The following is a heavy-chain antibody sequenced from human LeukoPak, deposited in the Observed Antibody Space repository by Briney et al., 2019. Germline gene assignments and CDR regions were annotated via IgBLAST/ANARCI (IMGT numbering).Heavy chain of an antibody. J-gene: IGHJ4*02. CDR3: ARAIYDSSGYYYYDGSYFDY. D-gene: IGHD3-22*01. V-gene: IGHV3-30-3*01. CDR1: GFTFSSYA. Sequence: GGSLRLSCAASGFTFSSYAMHWVRQAPGKGLEWVAVISYDGSNKYYADSVKGRFTISRDNSKNTLYLQMNSLRAEDTAVYYCARAIYDSSGYYYYDGSYFDYWGQGTLVTVSS. CDR2: ISYDGSNK.